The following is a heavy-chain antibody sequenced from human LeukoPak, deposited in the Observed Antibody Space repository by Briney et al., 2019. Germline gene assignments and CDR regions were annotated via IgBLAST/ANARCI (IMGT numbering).Heavy chain of an antibody. J-gene: IGHJ2*01. V-gene: IGHV4-34*01. CDR2: INHSGST. D-gene: IGHD3-22*01. Sequence: SETLSLTCAVYGGSFSGYYWSWIRQPPGKGLEWIGEINHSGSTNYNPSLKSRVTISVDTSKNQFSLKLSSVTAADTAVYYCASSWEMKLPYYYDSSGSPNRYFDLWGRGTLVTVSS. CDR1: GGSFSGYY. CDR3: ASSWEMKLPYYYDSSGSPNRYFDL.